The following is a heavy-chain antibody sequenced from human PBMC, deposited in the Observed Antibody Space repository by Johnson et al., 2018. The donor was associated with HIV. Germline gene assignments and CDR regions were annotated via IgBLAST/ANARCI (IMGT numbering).Heavy chain of an antibody. CDR3: TRGGWKVVTSIFAFDI. J-gene: IGHJ3*02. CDR1: GFTFSSYA. D-gene: IGHD2-21*02. V-gene: IGHV3-30-3*01. Sequence: QVHLVESGGGLVQPGGSLRLSCAASGFTFSSYAMHWVRQAPGKGLEWVAVTSYDGSNKYYADSVTGRFTISRDNSKNTLYLQMNSLRAEDTAVYYCTRGGWKVVTSIFAFDIWGQGTMVAVSS. CDR2: TSYDGSNK.